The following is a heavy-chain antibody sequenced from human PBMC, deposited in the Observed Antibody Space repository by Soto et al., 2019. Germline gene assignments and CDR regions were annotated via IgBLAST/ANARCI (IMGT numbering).Heavy chain of an antibody. Sequence: EVQVLESGGDLVQPGGSLRLSCTASGFTFGSYAMSWVRQAPGKGLDWVSAITGNGDSTYYAESVKGRFTISRDNSKATLYLQMNYLRADDTAVYYCAKGSRSSRPYYFDYWGQGSLVTVSS. J-gene: IGHJ4*02. CDR1: GFTFGSYA. CDR2: ITGNGDST. V-gene: IGHV3-23*01. D-gene: IGHD6-6*01. CDR3: AKGSRSSRPYYFDY.